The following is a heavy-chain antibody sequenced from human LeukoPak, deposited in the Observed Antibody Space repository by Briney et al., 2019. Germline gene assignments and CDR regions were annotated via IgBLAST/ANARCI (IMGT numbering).Heavy chain of an antibody. D-gene: IGHD4-17*01. CDR2: IYWDNNK. CDR3: AHYGDYRFLYYFDY. J-gene: IGHJ4*02. CDR1: GFSLTTSGVG. Sequence: SGPTLVNPTQTLTLTCTFSGFSLTTSGVGVGWIRQPPGKALERLALIYWDNNKLYSPSLRSRLTIAKDTSKNQVVLTMTNMDPVDTATYSCAHYGDYRFLYYFDYWGQGTLVTVSS. V-gene: IGHV2-5*02.